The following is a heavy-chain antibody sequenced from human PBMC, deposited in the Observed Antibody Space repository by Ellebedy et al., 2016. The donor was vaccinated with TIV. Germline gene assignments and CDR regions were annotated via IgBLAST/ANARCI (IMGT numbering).Heavy chain of an antibody. CDR3: ARGSGWYVPYFDY. J-gene: IGHJ4*02. D-gene: IGHD6-19*01. Sequence: SETLSLTCTVSGGSISSGDYYWSWIRQPPGKGLEWIGEINHSGSTNYNPSLKSRVTISVDTSKNQFSLKLSSVTAADTAVYYCARGSGWYVPYFDYWGQGTLVTVSS. CDR2: INHSGST. V-gene: IGHV4-39*07. CDR1: GGSISSGDYY.